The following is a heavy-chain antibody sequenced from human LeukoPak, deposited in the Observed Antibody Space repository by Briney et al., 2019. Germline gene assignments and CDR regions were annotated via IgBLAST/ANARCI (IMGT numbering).Heavy chain of an antibody. J-gene: IGHJ3*02. CDR2: IHHSGST. CDR1: GDSISSSKW. Sequence: PSGTLSLTCAVSGDSISSSKWWTWVRQPPGKGLEWIGEIHHSGSTNYNPSLKSRVTISVDTSKNQFSLKLSSVTAADTAVYYCARVTTGAFDIWGQGTMVTVSS. D-gene: IGHD4-17*01. V-gene: IGHV4-4*02. CDR3: ARVTTGAFDI.